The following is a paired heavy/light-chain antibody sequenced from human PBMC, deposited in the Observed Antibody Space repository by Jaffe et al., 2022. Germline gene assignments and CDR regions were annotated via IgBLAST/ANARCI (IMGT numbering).Heavy chain of an antibody. CDR1: GFIFNTFW. J-gene: IGHJ4*02. CDR3: SRDVYHYGSGFSFRFDY. D-gene: IGHD3-10*01. V-gene: IGHV3-7*01. Sequence: EVQLVESGGGLVQPGGSLRLSCEASGFIFNTFWMSWVRQAPGKGLEWVANIKVDGSEKYYADSVKGRFTISRDNAKNSLYLQMNSLRAEDTAVYYCSRDVYHYGSGFSFRFDYWGQGTLVTVSS. CDR2: IKVDGSEK.
Light chain of an antibody. CDR2: GAS. J-gene: IGKJ2*01. V-gene: IGKV3-20*01. CDR1: QSVSSLY. Sequence: ETVLTQSPGTLSLSPGERATLSCRASQSVSSLYVAWFQQKPGQAPRLLIYGASSRATGIPDRFSGGGSGTDFTLTISRLEPEDFAVYYCQQFGTTPYTFGQGTKLEFK. CDR3: QQFGTTPYT.